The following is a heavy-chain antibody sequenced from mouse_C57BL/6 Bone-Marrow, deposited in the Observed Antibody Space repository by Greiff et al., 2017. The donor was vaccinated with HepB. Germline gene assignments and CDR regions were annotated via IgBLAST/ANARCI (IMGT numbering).Heavy chain of an antibody. J-gene: IGHJ3*01. D-gene: IGHD1-1*01. CDR1: DSEVFPIAY. CDR2: ILPSIGRT. V-gene: IGHV15-2*01. Sequence: QVQLKQSGSELRSPGSSVKLSCKDFDSEVFPIAYMSWVRQKPGHGFEWIGGILPSIGRTIYGEKFEDKATLDADTLSNTASLELNSLTSEDSAIYYCARDYYGSSYEAWFAYWGQGTLVTVSA. CDR3: ARDYYGSSYEAWFAY.